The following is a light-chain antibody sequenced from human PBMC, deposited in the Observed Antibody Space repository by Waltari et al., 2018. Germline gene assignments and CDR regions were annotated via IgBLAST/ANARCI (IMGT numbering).Light chain of an antibody. CDR2: FTS. V-gene: IGKV1-9*01. CDR1: QGINNY. Sequence: DIQLTQSPSFLSASVGDRVTITCRASQGINNYLAWYQQKPGKAPKLLIYFTSTLQNGIPSRFSGSGSGTEFTLTISSLQPEDFAMYYCQQLNSYPYTFGQGTNLGI. J-gene: IGKJ2*01. CDR3: QQLNSYPYT.